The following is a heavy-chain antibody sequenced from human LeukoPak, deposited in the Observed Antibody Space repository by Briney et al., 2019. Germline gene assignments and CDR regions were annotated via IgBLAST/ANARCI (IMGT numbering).Heavy chain of an antibody. Sequence: GGSLRLSCAASGFTFSSYWMSWVRQAPGKGLEWVSGIRVGGELYYADSVKGRFTISRDNSENTLFLQMSGLRAEDTAVYHCAKGTGDTGYYFDYWGQGTLVTVSS. V-gene: IGHV3-23*01. CDR3: AKGTGDTGYYFDY. D-gene: IGHD7-27*01. CDR2: IRVGGEL. CDR1: GFTFSSYW. J-gene: IGHJ4*02.